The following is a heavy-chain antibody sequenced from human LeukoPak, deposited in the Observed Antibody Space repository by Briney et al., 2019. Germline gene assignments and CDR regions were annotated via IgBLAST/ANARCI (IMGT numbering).Heavy chain of an antibody. V-gene: IGHV6-1*01. Sequence: SQTLSLTCAISGDSVSSNSVTWNWIRQSPSRGLESLGRTYYRSKWSNDYAASVKSRISINPDTSKNQFSLQLNSVTPEDTAIYYCARGYWTSGKVFDIWSQGTMVTVSS. J-gene: IGHJ3*02. D-gene: IGHD1-1*01. CDR3: ARGYWTSGKVFDI. CDR1: GDSVSSNSVT. CDR2: TYYRSKWSN.